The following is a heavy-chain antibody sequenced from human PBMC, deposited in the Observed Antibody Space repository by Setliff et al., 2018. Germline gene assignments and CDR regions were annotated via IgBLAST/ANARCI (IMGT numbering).Heavy chain of an antibody. CDR2: ISHSGST. Sequence: SETLSLTCAVSGGSFTTYFWSWIRQPPGKGLEWIGEISHSGSTNYNPPLKRRVTMSVDRSKNQFSLNLNSVTAADTAVYYFRLAPCSSPSCEEALDYWGQGTLVTVSS. D-gene: IGHD2-2*01. J-gene: IGHJ4*02. CDR1: GGSFTTYF. V-gene: IGHV4-34*01. CDR3: RLAPCSSPSCEEALDY.